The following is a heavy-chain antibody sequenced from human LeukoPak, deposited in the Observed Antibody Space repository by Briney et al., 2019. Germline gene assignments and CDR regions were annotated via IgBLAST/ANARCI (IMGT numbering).Heavy chain of an antibody. CDR3: ARETEPLDYGDSTNLDY. D-gene: IGHD4-17*01. Sequence: GGSLRLSCAASGFTFSSYRMNWVRQAPGKGLEWVAFIGSRTGNIYYADSVKGRFTISSDNPKNSLYLQMNRQRAEDTAVYYCARETEPLDYGDSTNLDYWGQGTLVTVSS. V-gene: IGHV3-21*01. CDR2: IGSRTGNI. J-gene: IGHJ4*02. CDR1: GFTFSSYR.